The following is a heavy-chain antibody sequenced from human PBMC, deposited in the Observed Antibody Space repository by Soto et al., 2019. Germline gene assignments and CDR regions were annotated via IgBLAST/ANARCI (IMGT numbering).Heavy chain of an antibody. D-gene: IGHD2-2*01. CDR2: IYSGGST. V-gene: IGHV3-66*01. CDR1: GFTVSSNY. CDR3: ARCPAVPATAMLLFDY. Sequence: EVQLVESGGGLVQPGGSLRLSCAASGFTVSSNYMSWVRQAPGKGLEWVSVIYSGGSTYYADSVKGRFTISRDNSKNTLYLQMNRLRAEDTAVYYCARCPAVPATAMLLFDYWGQGTLVTVSS. J-gene: IGHJ4*02.